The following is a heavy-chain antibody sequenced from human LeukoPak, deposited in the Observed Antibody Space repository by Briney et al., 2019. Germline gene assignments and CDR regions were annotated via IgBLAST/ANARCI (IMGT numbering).Heavy chain of an antibody. V-gene: IGHV3-23*01. J-gene: IGHJ4*02. CDR1: GFTFSSYA. D-gene: IGHD3-3*01. CDR2: ISGSGGGT. CDR3: AKDRDLTIFGVVTYYFDY. Sequence: PGGSLRLSCAASGFTFSSYAMSWVPRAPGKGGKGCSAISGSGGGTSYAASVKGRFTISRDNSKNTLYLQMNSLRAEDTAVYYCAKDRDLTIFGVVTYYFDYWGQGTLVTVSS.